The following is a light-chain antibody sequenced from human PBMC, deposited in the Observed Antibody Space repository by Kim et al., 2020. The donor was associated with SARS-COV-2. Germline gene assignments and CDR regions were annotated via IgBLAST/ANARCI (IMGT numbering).Light chain of an antibody. V-gene: IGLV3-10*01. CDR1: ALPKKF. CDR3: YSTDSSGTPV. Sequence: SYELTQPPSVSVSPRQTARITCSGDALPKKFAYWYQQKSGQAPVLVIYKDSKRPSGIPQRFSGSTSGKLATLTISGAQVEDEADYYCYSTDSSGTPVFGGGTQLTVL. CDR2: KDS. J-gene: IGLJ3*02.